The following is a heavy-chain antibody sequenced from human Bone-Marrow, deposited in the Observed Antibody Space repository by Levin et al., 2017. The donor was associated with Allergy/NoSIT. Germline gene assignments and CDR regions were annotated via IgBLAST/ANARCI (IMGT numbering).Heavy chain of an antibody. CDR1: GFTFSSYG. D-gene: IGHD4-23*01. CDR2: ISYDGSNK. J-gene: IGHJ6*02. Sequence: GGSLRLSCAASGFTFSSYGMHWVRQAPGKGLEWVAVISYDGSNKYYADSVKGRFTISRDNSKNTLYLQMNSLRAEDTAVYYCAKDLGPPGGNRIAYYYYYGMDVWGQGTTVTVSS. V-gene: IGHV3-30*18. CDR3: AKDLGPPGGNRIAYYYYYGMDV.